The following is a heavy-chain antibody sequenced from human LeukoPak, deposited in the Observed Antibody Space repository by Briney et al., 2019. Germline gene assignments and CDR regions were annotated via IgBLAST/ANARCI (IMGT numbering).Heavy chain of an antibody. CDR2: ISYDGSNK. D-gene: IGHD3-22*01. CDR1: GFTFSSYG. CDR3: AKDSGNYDSSGYGFDY. V-gene: IGHV3-30*18. J-gene: IGHJ4*02. Sequence: GGSLRLSCAASGFTFSSYGMHWVRQAPGKGLEWVAVISYDGSNKYYADSVKGRFTISRDNSKNTLYLQMNSLRAEDTAVYYCAKDSGNYDSSGYGFDYWGQGTLVTVSS.